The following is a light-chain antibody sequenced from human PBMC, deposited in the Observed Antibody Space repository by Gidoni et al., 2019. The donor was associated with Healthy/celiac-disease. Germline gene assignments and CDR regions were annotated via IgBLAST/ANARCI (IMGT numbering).Light chain of an antibody. CDR2: DAS. CDR1: QSVSSY. J-gene: IGKJ1*01. V-gene: IGKV3-11*01. Sequence: EIVLTQSPATLSLSPGARATLSCRASQSVSSYLAWYQQKHGQAPRLLIYDASNRATGIPARFSGSGSGPDFTLTISSLEPEDFAVYYCQQRSNWPPGFGQGPKVEIK. CDR3: QQRSNWPPG.